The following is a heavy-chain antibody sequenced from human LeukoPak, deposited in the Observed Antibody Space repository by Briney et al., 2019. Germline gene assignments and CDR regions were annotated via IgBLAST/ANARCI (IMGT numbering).Heavy chain of an antibody. CDR1: GFTFSTYA. CDR3: VNQISGWVY. CDR2: ISSNGRST. J-gene: IGHJ4*02. D-gene: IGHD6-19*01. V-gene: IGHV3-64D*09. Sequence: GGSLRLSCSASGFTFSTYAMHWVRQAPGKGLEYVSAISSNGRSTYYADSLKGRPTISRDNSKNTLYLQMSSLRVEDTAVYYCVNQISGWVYWGQGTMVTVSS.